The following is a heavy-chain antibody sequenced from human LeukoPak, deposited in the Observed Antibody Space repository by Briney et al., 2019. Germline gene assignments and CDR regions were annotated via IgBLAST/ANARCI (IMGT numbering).Heavy chain of an antibody. CDR2: ISAYNGNT. CDR1: GGTFSSYA. Sequence: ASVKASCKASGGTFSSYAISWVRQAPGQGLEWMGWISAYNGNTNYAQKLQGRVTMTTDTSTSTAYMELRSLRSDDTAVYYCARDGSYYVDLFDYWGQGTLVTVSS. J-gene: IGHJ4*02. V-gene: IGHV1-18*01. D-gene: IGHD1-26*01. CDR3: ARDGSYYVDLFDY.